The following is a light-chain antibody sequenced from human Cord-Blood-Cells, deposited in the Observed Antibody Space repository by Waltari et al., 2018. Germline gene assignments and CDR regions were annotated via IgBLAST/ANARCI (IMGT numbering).Light chain of an antibody. V-gene: IGLV2-14*01. CDR2: EVS. J-gene: IGLJ3*02. Sequence: QSALTQPASVSGSTGQSMTISCTGTSRDGGGYNYVSWYQQHPDKALKLMIYEVSNRPSWVSNRFSGSKSGNTASLTISGLQAEDEADYYCSSYTSSSTWVFGGGTKLTVL. CDR1: SRDGGGYNY. CDR3: SSYTSSSTWV.